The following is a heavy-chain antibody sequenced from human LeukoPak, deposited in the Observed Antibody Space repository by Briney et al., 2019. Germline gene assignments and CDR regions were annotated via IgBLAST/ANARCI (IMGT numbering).Heavy chain of an antibody. V-gene: IGHV4-30-2*01. CDR3: ARDKDTVMVKPRALAV. Sequence: SQTLSLTCTVSGGSISSGGYYWSWIRQPPGKGLEWIGYIYHSGSTYYNPSLKSRVTISVDRSKNQFSLKLSSVTAADTAVYYCARDKDTVMVKPRALAVWGKGTTVTVSS. CDR2: IYHSGST. CDR1: GGSISSGGYY. D-gene: IGHD5-18*01. J-gene: IGHJ6*04.